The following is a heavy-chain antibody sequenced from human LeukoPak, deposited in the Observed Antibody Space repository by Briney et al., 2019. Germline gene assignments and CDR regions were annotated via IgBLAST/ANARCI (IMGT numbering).Heavy chain of an antibody. J-gene: IGHJ4*02. CDR1: GYTFTGYY. D-gene: IGHD3-9*01. V-gene: IGHV1-2*02. CDR3: ARDLTFPPSGNYDILTGYYANYFDY. CDR2: INPNSGGT. Sequence: ASVKVSCKASGYTFTGYYIHWVRQAPGQGLEWMGWINPNSGGTNYAQKFQGRVTMTRDTSISTAYMELSRLRSDDTAVYYCARDLTFPPSGNYDILTGYYANYFDYWGQGTLVTVSS.